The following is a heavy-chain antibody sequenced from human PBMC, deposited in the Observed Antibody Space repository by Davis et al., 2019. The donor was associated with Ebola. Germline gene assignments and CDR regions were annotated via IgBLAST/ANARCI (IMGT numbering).Heavy chain of an antibody. V-gene: IGHV3-7*01. J-gene: IGHJ4*02. D-gene: IGHD4-23*01. CDR2: IKQDGSEK. CDR1: GFTFSNAW. CDR3: ARGPSTGNSFTY. Sequence: GESLKISCAASGFTFSNAWMSWVRQAPGKGLEWVANIKQDGSEKYYVDSVKGRFTISRDNDKNSLSLQMNGLRDEDTAVYYCARGPSTGNSFTYWGQGTLVTVSS.